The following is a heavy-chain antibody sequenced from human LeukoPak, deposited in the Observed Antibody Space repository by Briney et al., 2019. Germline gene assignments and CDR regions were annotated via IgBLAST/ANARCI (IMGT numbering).Heavy chain of an antibody. D-gene: IGHD3-22*01. CDR3: ARVTTGGYYNC. Sequence: PSETLSLTCSVSGGSISSGSYYWSWIRQPTGKGLEWIGRIYTSGSTNYNPSLESRVTMSFDASNNQFSLRLSSVTAADTAVYYCARVTTGGYYNCWGQGTLVTVSS. V-gene: IGHV4-61*02. CDR2: IYTSGST. CDR1: GGSISSGSYY. J-gene: IGHJ4*02.